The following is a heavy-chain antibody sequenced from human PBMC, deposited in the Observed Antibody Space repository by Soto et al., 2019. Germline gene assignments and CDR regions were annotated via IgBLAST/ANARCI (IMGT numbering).Heavy chain of an antibody. J-gene: IGHJ6*02. CDR3: ARTPAILTGYYYYYGMDV. V-gene: IGHV1-3*01. Sequence: GYTFTSYAMHWVRQAPGQRLEWMGWINAGNGNTKYSQKFQGRVTITRDTSASTAYMELSSLRSEDTAVYYCARTPAILTGYYYYYGMDVWGQGTTVTVSS. D-gene: IGHD3-9*01. CDR1: GYTFTSYA. CDR2: INAGNGNT.